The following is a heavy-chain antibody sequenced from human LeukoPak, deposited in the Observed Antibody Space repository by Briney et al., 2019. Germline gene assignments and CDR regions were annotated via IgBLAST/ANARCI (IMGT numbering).Heavy chain of an antibody. CDR1: GYTFSNYA. CDR2: ISGSGGST. J-gene: IGHJ4*02. Sequence: GRSLRLSCAASGYTFSNYAMRWVHQAPGRGLEWVSAISGSGGSTYYADSVKGRFTISRDNSKNTLHLQMNSLRAEDTAVYQCARQLGYCSDGSCYFDFWGQGTLVTVSS. CDR3: ARQLGYCSDGSCYFDF. D-gene: IGHD2-15*01. V-gene: IGHV3-23*01.